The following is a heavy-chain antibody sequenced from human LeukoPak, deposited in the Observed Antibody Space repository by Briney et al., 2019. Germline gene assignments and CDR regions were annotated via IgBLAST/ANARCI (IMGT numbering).Heavy chain of an antibody. D-gene: IGHD3-3*01. CDR2: IYHSGRT. J-gene: IGHJ2*01. CDR1: GGSISSSY. CDR3: ARLPGFWSGYVYWYFDL. Sequence: SETLSLTCTVSGGSISSSYWSWIREPPGKGGGGRGYIYHSGRTHYTPPLKSRVPTSKDTSKNQYSLKLSSVTTADTAVYYCARLPGFWSGYVYWYFDLWGRGTLVTVSS. V-gene: IGHV4-59*01.